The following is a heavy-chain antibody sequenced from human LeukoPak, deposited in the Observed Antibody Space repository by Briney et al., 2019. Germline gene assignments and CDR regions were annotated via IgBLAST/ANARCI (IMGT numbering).Heavy chain of an antibody. J-gene: IGHJ6*03. CDR3: ARDDEKLVRWRIQLHRYYYYMDV. CDR1: GGTFSSYA. D-gene: IGHD5-18*01. CDR2: IIPIFGTA. Sequence: SVKVSCKASGGTFSSYAISWVRQAPGQGLEWMGGIIPIFGTASYAQKFQGRVTITADESTSTAYMELSSLRSEDTAVYYCARDDEKLVRWRIQLHRYYYYMDVWGKGTTVTVSS. V-gene: IGHV1-69*01.